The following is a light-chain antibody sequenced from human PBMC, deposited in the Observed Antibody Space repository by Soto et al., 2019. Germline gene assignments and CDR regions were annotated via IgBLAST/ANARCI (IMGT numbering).Light chain of an antibody. CDR3: KQCHTSSYT. J-gene: IGKJ2*01. CDR2: GAS. CDR1: QSVSSSF. Sequence: EIALTQSPGTLSLSPGERATLSCRASQSVSSSFLAWYQQKPGQAPRLLIYGASNRASGISGRFSGSGSGTDFTLTISGLEPEDFAVYYCKQCHTSSYTFGQGTKLEF. V-gene: IGKV3-20*01.